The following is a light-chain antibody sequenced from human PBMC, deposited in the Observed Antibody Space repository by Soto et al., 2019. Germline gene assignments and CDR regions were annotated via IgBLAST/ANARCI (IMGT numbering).Light chain of an antibody. Sequence: ESVLTRSPTTLALSPGERATLSFGASQSVSSYLAWYQQKPGQAPRILIYDASNRATGIPARLSGSGSGTDFTLTISSLEPEDSAVYYCQQRSNPITFGQGTRLEIK. CDR2: DAS. V-gene: IGKV3-11*01. CDR3: QQRSNPIT. J-gene: IGKJ5*01. CDR1: QSVSSY.